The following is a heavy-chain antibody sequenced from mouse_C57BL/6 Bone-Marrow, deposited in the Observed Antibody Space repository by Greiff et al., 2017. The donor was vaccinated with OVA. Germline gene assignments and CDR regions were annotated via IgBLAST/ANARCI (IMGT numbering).Heavy chain of an antibody. J-gene: IGHJ2*01. D-gene: IGHD1-1*01. CDR2: IYPGDGDT. CDR1: GYAFSSSW. V-gene: IGHV1-82*01. CDR3: ARSPHYYGSSYGY. Sequence: QVQLQQSGPELVKPGASVKISCKASGYAFSSSWMNWVKQRPGKGLEWIGRIYPGDGDTNYNGKFKGKATLTADKSSSTAYRQLSILTSEDSAVYFCARSPHYYGSSYGYWGQGTTLTVSS.